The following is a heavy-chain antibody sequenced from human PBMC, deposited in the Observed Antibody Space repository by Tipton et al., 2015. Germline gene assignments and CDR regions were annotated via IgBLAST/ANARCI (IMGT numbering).Heavy chain of an antibody. J-gene: IGHJ4*02. CDR2: IRNKANNYAT. CDR3: TLPPHF. CDR1: GFSFSGSS. V-gene: IGHV3-73*01. Sequence: SLRLFCAASGFSFSGSSMHWVRQASGKGLEWVGRIRNKANNYATSCAVSVKGRFIISRDDSTNTTYLQMNSLKTEDTAVYYCTLPPHFWGQGTLVTVSS.